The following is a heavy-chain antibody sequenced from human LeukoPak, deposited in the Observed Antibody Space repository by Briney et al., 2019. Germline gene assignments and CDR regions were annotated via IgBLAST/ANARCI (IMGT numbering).Heavy chain of an antibody. D-gene: IGHD5-12*01. V-gene: IGHV4-39*01. CDR3: ATIRRYGGNPAYYFDD. Sequence: SETLSLTCSDSGDSITNTIYYWAWVRQPPGKGLEWIGTVYYTGATFYKPSLKSRVTVSADTSRNQFSLSLRSVTAADAAVYYCATIRRYGGNPAYYFDDWGQGTLVTVSS. CDR2: VYYTGAT. J-gene: IGHJ4*02. CDR1: GDSITNTIYY.